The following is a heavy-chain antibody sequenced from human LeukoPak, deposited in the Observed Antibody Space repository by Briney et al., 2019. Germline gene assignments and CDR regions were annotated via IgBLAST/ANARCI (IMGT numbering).Heavy chain of an antibody. J-gene: IGHJ4*02. CDR2: IYYSGST. Sequence: SETLSLTCTVSGGSISSYYWNWIRQPPGKGLGWTGYIYYSGSTNYNPSLKSRVTISVDTSKNQFSLKLSSVTAADTAVYYCARSIAALAAVLDYWGQGTLVTVSS. CDR1: GGSISSYY. D-gene: IGHD6-6*01. V-gene: IGHV4-59*01. CDR3: ARSIAALAAVLDY.